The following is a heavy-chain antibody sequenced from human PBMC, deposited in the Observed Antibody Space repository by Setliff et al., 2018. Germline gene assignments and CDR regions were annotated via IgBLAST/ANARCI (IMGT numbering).Heavy chain of an antibody. J-gene: IGHJ4*02. CDR3: ARMSTSGPHYDY. V-gene: IGHV1-3*01. CDR2: ITAGNGDT. D-gene: IGHD2-8*02. Sequence: ASVKVSCKASGYTSTTNALHWVRQAPGQSLEWMGWITAGNGDTKYSQKFQGRITITRDTSASTFYMELSSLRSDDTAVYYCARMSTSGPHYDYWGQGTLVTVSS. CDR1: GYTSTTNA.